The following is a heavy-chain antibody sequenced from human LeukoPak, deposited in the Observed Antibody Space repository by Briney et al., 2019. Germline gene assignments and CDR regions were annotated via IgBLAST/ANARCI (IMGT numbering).Heavy chain of an antibody. CDR2: ISRDTSYI. Sequence: AGGSLRLSCAASGFTFSSYSMNWVRQAPGKGLEWVSSISRDTSYIYYADSVKGRFSISRDNAKNSPYLQMNSLRAEDTGVYYCASDKAPGSSSGGDYWGQGTLVTVSS. CDR3: ASDKAPGSSSGGDY. V-gene: IGHV3-21*01. J-gene: IGHJ4*02. CDR1: GFTFSSYS. D-gene: IGHD6-6*01.